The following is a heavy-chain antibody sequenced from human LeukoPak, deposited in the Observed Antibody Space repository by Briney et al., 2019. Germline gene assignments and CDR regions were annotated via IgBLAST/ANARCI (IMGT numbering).Heavy chain of an antibody. CDR1: GFTFSSYW. CDR3: ARDGYLAPVIAFLDY. CDR2: LKGDGSRA. Sequence: VGSLRLSCAASGFTFSSYWMHWVRQSPGKGLEWVGQLKGDGSRANYADSVRGRFTISRDNAKNTVYLQLNSLRAEDTAVYYCARDGYLAPVIAFLDYWGQGTPVTVSS. V-gene: IGHV3-74*01. D-gene: IGHD2-2*03. J-gene: IGHJ4*02.